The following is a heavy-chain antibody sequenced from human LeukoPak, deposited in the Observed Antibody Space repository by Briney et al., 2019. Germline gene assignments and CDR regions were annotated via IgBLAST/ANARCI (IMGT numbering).Heavy chain of an antibody. Sequence: PSETLSLTCTVSGGSISSGGYYWSWIRQHPGKGLEWIGYIYYSGSTYYNPSLKSRVTISVDTSKNQFSLKLSSVTAADTAVYYCARVSPHLDIAVVVAASVEYYFDYWGQGTLVTVSS. V-gene: IGHV4-31*03. CDR2: IYYSGST. CDR1: GGSISSGGYY. D-gene: IGHD2-15*01. CDR3: ARVSPHLDIAVVVAASVEYYFDY. J-gene: IGHJ4*02.